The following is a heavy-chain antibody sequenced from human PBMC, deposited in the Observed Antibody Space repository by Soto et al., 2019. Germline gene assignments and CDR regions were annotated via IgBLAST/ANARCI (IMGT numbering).Heavy chain of an antibody. Sequence: HPGGSLRLSCAASGFTFSSYAMSWVRQAPGKGLEWVPAISGSGGSTYYADSVKGRFTISRDNSKNTLYLQMNSLRVEDTAVYYCAKDPTTVTTDWFDPWGQGTLVTVSS. D-gene: IGHD4-17*01. V-gene: IGHV3-23*01. CDR1: GFTFSSYA. J-gene: IGHJ5*02. CDR3: AKDPTTVTTDWFDP. CDR2: ISGSGGST.